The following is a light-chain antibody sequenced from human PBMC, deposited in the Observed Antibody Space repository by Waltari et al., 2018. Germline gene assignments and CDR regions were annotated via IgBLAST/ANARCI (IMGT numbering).Light chain of an antibody. CDR1: SNDVGGYGY. V-gene: IGLV2-14*01. CDR2: EVS. J-gene: IGLJ1*01. CDR3: SSHTATVPHV. Sequence: VLTQPASVSGSPGQSITISCTGTSNDVGGYGYVSWYQQYPGKAPKLIIYEVSYRPSGISTRFSGSKSGNTASLTISGLQAEDEADYYCSSHTATVPHVFGTGTRVTVV.